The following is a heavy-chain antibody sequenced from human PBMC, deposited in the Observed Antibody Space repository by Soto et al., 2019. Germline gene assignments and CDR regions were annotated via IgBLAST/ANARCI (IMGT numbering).Heavy chain of an antibody. CDR3: ARYLANSNHQVHAFDY. CDR2: IAANNVDT. Sequence: DSVKISCKTSGYTFSSYGISWVRQAPGQGLEWMGWIAANNVDTNYAQKLQGRVTMSTDTSTSTAYMELRSLRSDDTAVYYCARYLANSNHQVHAFDYWGQGTKVIVS. V-gene: IGHV1-18*01. D-gene: IGHD4-4*01. J-gene: IGHJ4*02. CDR1: GYTFSSYG.